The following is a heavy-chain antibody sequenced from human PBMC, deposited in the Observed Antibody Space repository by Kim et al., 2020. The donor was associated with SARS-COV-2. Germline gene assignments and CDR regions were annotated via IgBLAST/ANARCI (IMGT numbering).Heavy chain of an antibody. Sequence: ASVKVSCKASGDTFFSPYIHWVRQAPGQGLEYLGVISPSGADTVYAQKFKGRITVTRDTSTSTVYMELSSLRSEDTAVYYCASEYPDFLTNYYVKSFDYWGQGTLVTVTS. CDR2: ISPSGADT. CDR1: GDTFFSPY. D-gene: IGHD3-10*02. V-gene: IGHV1-46*01. J-gene: IGHJ4*02. CDR3: ASEYPDFLTNYYVKSFDY.